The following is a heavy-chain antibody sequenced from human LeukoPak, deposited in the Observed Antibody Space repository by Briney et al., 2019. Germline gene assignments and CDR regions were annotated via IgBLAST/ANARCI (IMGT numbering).Heavy chain of an antibody. J-gene: IGHJ3*02. Sequence: SGPTLVNPTQTLTLTCTFSGFSLSTSGMCGSWIRQPPGKALEWLARIDWDDDKYYSTSLKTRLTISKDTSKNQVVLTMTNMDPVDTATYYCARIFTVTTGGNAFDIWGQGTMVTVSS. V-gene: IGHV2-70*11. CDR2: IDWDDDK. CDR3: ARIFTVTTGGNAFDI. CDR1: GFSLSTSGMC. D-gene: IGHD4-17*01.